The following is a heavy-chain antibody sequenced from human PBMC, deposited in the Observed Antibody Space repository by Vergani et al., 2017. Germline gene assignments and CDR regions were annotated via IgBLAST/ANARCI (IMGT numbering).Heavy chain of an antibody. V-gene: IGHV3-30*02. D-gene: IGHD2-15*01. CDR2: IRYDGVKI. CDR3: AKEIGRGLWSGASCYEGWVDP. J-gene: IGHJ5*02. Sequence: QVRLVESGGGVVQPGGSLRLSCAASGFTFSNYGMHWVRQAPGKGLEWGTFIRYDGVKIYADSVKGRITSSRENSKITLYQQMSSLRDEDTGEYYCAKEIGRGLWSGASCYEGWVDPWAQGALVTVSS. CDR1: GFTFSNYG.